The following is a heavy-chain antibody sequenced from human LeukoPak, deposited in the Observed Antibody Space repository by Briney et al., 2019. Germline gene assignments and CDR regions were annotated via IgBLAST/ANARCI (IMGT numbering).Heavy chain of an antibody. V-gene: IGHV1-2*02. D-gene: IGHD6-13*01. Sequence: GASVKVSCKASGYTFTGYDMHWVRQAPGQGLEWMGWINPNSGGTNYAQKFQGRVTMTRDTSISTAYMELSRLRSDDTAVYYCARRGRQYSSSWYNDYWGQGTLVTVSS. CDR1: GYTFTGYD. CDR3: ARRGRQYSSSWYNDY. CDR2: INPNSGGT. J-gene: IGHJ4*02.